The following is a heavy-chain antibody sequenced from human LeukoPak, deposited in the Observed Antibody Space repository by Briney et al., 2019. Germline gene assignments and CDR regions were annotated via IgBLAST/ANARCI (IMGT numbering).Heavy chain of an antibody. CDR2: ISSNGDST. CDR1: GFTFSRYA. Sequence: GGSLRLSCSASGFTFSRYAMHWVRQAPGKGLDYVSAISSNGDSTNYADSVKGRFTISRDNSKNTLYLQMSSLRAEDTAVYYCVKGIAAADDCWGQGTLVTVSS. J-gene: IGHJ4*02. CDR3: VKGIAAADDC. V-gene: IGHV3-64D*06. D-gene: IGHD6-13*01.